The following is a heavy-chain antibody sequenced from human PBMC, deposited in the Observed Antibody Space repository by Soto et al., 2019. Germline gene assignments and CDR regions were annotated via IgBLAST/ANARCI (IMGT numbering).Heavy chain of an antibody. CDR1: GFTFDDYT. J-gene: IGHJ4*02. CDR2: ISWDGGST. CDR3: AKGLGYEWLRFDLDY. Sequence: GGSLRLSCAASGFTFDDYTMHWVRQAPGKGLEWVSLISWDGGSTYYADSVKGRFTISRDNSKNSLYLQMNSLRTEDTALYYCAKGLGYEWLRFDLDYWGQGTLVTVSS. V-gene: IGHV3-43*01. D-gene: IGHD5-12*01.